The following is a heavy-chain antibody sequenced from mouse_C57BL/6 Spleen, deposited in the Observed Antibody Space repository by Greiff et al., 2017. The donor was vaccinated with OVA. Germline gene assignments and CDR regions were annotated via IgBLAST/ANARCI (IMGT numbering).Heavy chain of an antibody. V-gene: IGHV1-76*01. CDR3: ARTYDVAAMDY. CDR1: GYTFTDYY. Sequence: QVQLQQSGAELVRPGASVKLSCKASGYTFTDYYINWVKQRPGQGLEWIARIYPGSGNTYYNEKFKCKATLTAEKSSSTAYMQLSSLTSEDSAVYFCARTYDVAAMDYWGQGTSVTVSS. D-gene: IGHD2-3*01. J-gene: IGHJ4*01. CDR2: IYPGSGNT.